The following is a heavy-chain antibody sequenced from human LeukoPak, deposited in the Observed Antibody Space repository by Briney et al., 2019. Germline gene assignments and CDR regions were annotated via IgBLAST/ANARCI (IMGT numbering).Heavy chain of an antibody. Sequence: SVKVSCKASGGTFSSYAISWVRQAPGQGLEWMGGIIPIFGTANYAQKFQGRVTITADESTSTAYMELSSLRSEDTAVYYCARGGLNYYGSGRTRYYMDVWGKGTTVTVSS. J-gene: IGHJ6*03. D-gene: IGHD3-10*01. V-gene: IGHV1-69*13. CDR2: IIPIFGTA. CDR1: GGTFSSYA. CDR3: ARGGLNYYGSGRTRYYMDV.